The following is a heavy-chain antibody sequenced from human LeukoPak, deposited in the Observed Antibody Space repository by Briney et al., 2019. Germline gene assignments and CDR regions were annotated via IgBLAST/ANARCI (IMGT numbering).Heavy chain of an antibody. CDR3: ARDDQRWHSYYFDY. D-gene: IGHD2-15*01. CDR1: GFTFSSYG. V-gene: IGHV3-30*02. CDR2: IRYDGSNK. Sequence: PGGSLRLSCAASGFTFSSYGMHWVRQAPGKGLEWVAFIRYDGSNKYYADSVKGRFTISRDNSKNTLYLQMNSLRAEDTAVYYCARDDQRWHSYYFDYWGQGTLVTVPS. J-gene: IGHJ4*02.